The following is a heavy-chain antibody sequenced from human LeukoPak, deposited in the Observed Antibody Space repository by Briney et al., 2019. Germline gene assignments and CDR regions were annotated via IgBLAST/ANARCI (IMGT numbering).Heavy chain of an antibody. CDR1: GYTFTTFY. CDR3: ARAYNWNDKFDY. D-gene: IGHD1-20*01. Sequence: ASVKVSCKASGYTFTTFYMHWVRQAPGQGLEWMGIINPSGGTTSYAQKFRGRVTMTRDTSTSTVYMELSSLRSENTAVYYCARAYNWNDKFDYWGQGTLVTVSS. J-gene: IGHJ4*02. V-gene: IGHV1-46*01. CDR2: INPSGGTT.